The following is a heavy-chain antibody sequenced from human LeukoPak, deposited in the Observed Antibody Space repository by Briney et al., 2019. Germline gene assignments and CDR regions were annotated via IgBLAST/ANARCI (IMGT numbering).Heavy chain of an antibody. CDR1: GFTLRNYV. D-gene: IGHD3-10*01. CDR2: TSSDLNVK. Sequence: GGSLRLPCAASGFTLRNYVIHWVRQAPGKGLEWVAVTSSDLNVKLYADSVEGRFTISRDNSRSTLYLQMNSLRPEDTAIYYCAREGYYGSGSPPSLYFDYWGQGTLVTVSS. J-gene: IGHJ4*02. CDR3: AREGYYGSGSPPSLYFDY. V-gene: IGHV3-30-3*01.